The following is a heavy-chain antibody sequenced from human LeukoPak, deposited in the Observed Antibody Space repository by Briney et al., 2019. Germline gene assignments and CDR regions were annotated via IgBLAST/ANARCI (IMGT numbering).Heavy chain of an antibody. D-gene: IGHD6-19*01. J-gene: IGHJ4*02. CDR2: IYYSGST. CDR3: ARAVAGLFGY. Sequence: SETLSLTCTVSGGSISSSSYYWGWIRQPPGKELEWIGSIYYSGSTYYNPSLKSRVTISVDTSKNQFSLKLSSVTAADTAVYYCARAVAGLFGYWGQGTLVTVSS. V-gene: IGHV4-39*01. CDR1: GGSISSSSYY.